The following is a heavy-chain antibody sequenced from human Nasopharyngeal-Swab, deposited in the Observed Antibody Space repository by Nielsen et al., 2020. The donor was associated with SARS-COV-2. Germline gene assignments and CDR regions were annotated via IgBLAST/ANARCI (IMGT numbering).Heavy chain of an antibody. V-gene: IGHV4-39*01. D-gene: IGHD6-13*01. CDR2: IYYSGST. CDR3: ARLDVSAAGRDY. J-gene: IGHJ4*02. Sequence: VRQAPGKGLEWIGSIYYSGSTYYNPSLKSRVTISVDTSKNQFSLKLSSVTAADTAVYYCARLDVSAAGRDYWGQGTLVTVSS.